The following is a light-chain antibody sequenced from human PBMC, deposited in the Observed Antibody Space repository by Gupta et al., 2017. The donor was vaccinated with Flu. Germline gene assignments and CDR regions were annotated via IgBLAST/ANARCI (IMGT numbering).Light chain of an antibody. Sequence: PSTLSASVGSRVTITCRARQSISSWFAWFLQKPGKAPQPLIYKASKVEEGVPSRFSGRGSGTEFTLTISSRQPDDFATYYCQQKNSSSWTFGQGTKVEIK. CDR2: KAS. CDR3: QQKNSSSWT. V-gene: IGKV1-5*03. CDR1: QSISSW. J-gene: IGKJ1*01.